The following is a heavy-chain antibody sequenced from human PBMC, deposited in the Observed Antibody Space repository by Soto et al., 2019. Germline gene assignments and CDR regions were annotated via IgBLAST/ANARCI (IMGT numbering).Heavy chain of an antibody. D-gene: IGHD3-10*01. CDR2: ISYDGSNK. J-gene: IGHJ6*02. V-gene: IGHV3-30*18. CDR1: GFTFSSYG. CDR3: AKGSNFYYYHMDV. Sequence: GGSLRLSCEASGFTFSSYGMHWVRQAPGKGLEWVAVISYDGSNKYYADSVKGRFTISRDNSKNTLYLQMNSLRAEDTAVYYCAKGSNFYYYHMDVWGQGT.